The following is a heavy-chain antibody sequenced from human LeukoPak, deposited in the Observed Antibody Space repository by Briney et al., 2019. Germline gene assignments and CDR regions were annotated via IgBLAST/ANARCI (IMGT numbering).Heavy chain of an antibody. CDR1: GFTFSSYS. V-gene: IGHV3-21*04. CDR2: ISSSSSYI. Sequence: GGSLRLSCAASGFTFSSYSMNWVRQAPGKGLEWVSSISSSSSYISYADSVKGRFTISRDNAKNSLYLQMNSLRAEDTAVYYCAKDYDPGYSSGWHDRNFDYWGQGTLVTVSS. CDR3: AKDYDPGYSSGWHDRNFDY. J-gene: IGHJ4*02. D-gene: IGHD6-19*01.